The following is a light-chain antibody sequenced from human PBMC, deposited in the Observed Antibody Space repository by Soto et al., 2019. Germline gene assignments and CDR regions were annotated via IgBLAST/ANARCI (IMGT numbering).Light chain of an antibody. CDR2: DAS. CDR3: QQRSSWPLT. CDR1: QSVSNNY. J-gene: IGKJ4*01. Sequence: EIVLTQSPGTLSLSPGERATLSCRASQSVSNNYLAWYQQKPGQAPRLLIYDASNRTTGIPARFSGGGSGTDFTLSISSLETDDFAVYYCQQRSSWPLTFGGGTKVDIK. V-gene: IGKV3-11*01.